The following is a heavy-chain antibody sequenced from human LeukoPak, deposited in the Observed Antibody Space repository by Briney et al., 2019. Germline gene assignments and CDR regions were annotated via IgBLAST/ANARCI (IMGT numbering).Heavy chain of an antibody. V-gene: IGHV3-49*04. J-gene: IGHJ4*02. Sequence: GGSLRLSCTASGFSFGDYGMSWVRQDPGKGMEGVGFIRSKAYGGTTEYAASVKGRFTISRDDSKSIAYLQMNSLKTEDTAVYYCTRGDYYDTSGYYFLFDYWGQGTLVTVSS. D-gene: IGHD3-22*01. CDR1: GFSFGDYG. CDR3: TRGDYYDTSGYYFLFDY. CDR2: IRSKAYGGTT.